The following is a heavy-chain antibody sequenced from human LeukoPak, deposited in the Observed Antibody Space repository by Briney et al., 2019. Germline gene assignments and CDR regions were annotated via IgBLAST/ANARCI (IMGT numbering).Heavy chain of an antibody. D-gene: IGHD3-16*01. CDR1: GYTFASYD. CDR3: AREKEGGLDY. CDR2: MNPNSGNT. J-gene: IGHJ4*02. Sequence: ASVKVSCKASGYTFASYDINWVRQATGQGLEWMGWMNPNSGNTGYAQKFQGRVTITRNTSISTAYMELSSLRPEDTAVYYCAREKEGGLDYWGQGTLVTVSS. V-gene: IGHV1-8*03.